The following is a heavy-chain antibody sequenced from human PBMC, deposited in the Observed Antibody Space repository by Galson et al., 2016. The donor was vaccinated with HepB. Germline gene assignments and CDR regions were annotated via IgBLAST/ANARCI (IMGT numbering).Heavy chain of an antibody. V-gene: IGHV3-30-3*01. CDR1: GFTFKSYS. Sequence: SLRLSCAVSGFTFKSYSMHWVRQAPGKGLEWVAVVSYDGSKKDYADSVRGRFTVSRDDSRNTLYLQMNSLRAEDTAMYFCARDYFSLELTFWLDPWGQGTLVTVSS. D-gene: IGHD1-1*01. J-gene: IGHJ5*02. CDR2: VSYDGSKK. CDR3: ARDYFSLELTFWLDP.